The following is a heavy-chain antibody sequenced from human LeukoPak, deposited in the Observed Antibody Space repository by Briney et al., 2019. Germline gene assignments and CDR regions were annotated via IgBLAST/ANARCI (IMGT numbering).Heavy chain of an antibody. CDR3: ARNAPLDY. Sequence: GGSLRLSRAASGFTFSNSWMSWVRQAPGKGLEWLAFIKLDGSEKYYVDSVKGRFTVSRDNAKESLYLQMNILRVEDTAVYYCARNAPLDYWGQGTLVPVSS. CDR1: GFTFSNSW. J-gene: IGHJ4*02. D-gene: IGHD2-2*01. V-gene: IGHV3-7*01. CDR2: IKLDGSEK.